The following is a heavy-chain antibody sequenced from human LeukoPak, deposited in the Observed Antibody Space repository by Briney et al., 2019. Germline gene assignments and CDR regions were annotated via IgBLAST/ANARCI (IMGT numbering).Heavy chain of an antibody. D-gene: IGHD5-18*01. CDR1: GGSISSGGYY. CDR2: IYHSGST. Sequence: SETLSLTCTVSGGSISSGGYYWSWIRQPPGKGLEWTGYIYHSGSTYYNPSLKSRVTISVDRSKNQFSLKLSSVTAADTAVYYCARTYSYGSSYYFDYWGQGTLVTVSS. V-gene: IGHV4-30-2*01. J-gene: IGHJ4*02. CDR3: ARTYSYGSSYYFDY.